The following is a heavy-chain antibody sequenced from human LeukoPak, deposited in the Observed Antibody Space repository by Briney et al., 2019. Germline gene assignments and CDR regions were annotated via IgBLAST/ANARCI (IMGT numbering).Heavy chain of an antibody. V-gene: IGHV6-1*01. D-gene: IGHD4-23*01. Sequence: SQTLSLTCAISGDSVSSNTASWSWLRQSPSRGLEWLGRTYFRSKWYNYYAVSVKSRIAINGDTPKNQFSLLLYSVTPEDTAVYYCAREVATDAAHNWFDPWGQGTLVTVSS. J-gene: IGHJ5*02. CDR2: TYFRSKWYN. CDR1: GDSVSSNTAS. CDR3: AREVATDAAHNWFDP.